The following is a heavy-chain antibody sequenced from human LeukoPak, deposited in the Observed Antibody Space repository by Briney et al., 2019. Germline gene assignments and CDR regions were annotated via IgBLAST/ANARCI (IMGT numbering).Heavy chain of an antibody. CDR1: GFTFSSYW. D-gene: IGHD3-10*01. Sequence: GGSLRLSCAASGFTFSSYWMTWVRQAPGKGLECVATIKQDGSEKYYVDSVKGRFTISRDNAKNSLYLQMNSLRAEDTAVYYCAREGSGSYLDYWGQGTLVTVSS. CDR3: AREGSGSYLDY. V-gene: IGHV3-7*01. CDR2: IKQDGSEK. J-gene: IGHJ4*02.